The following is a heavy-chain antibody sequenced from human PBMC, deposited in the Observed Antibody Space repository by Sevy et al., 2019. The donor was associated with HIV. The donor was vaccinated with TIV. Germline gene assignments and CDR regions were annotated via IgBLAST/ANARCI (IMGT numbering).Heavy chain of an antibody. Sequence: VGCLRLSCVASGFTFSSYGMSWVRQAPGEGLECVSDISGSGGSTYYADSVRGRFTISRDNSKNMLYLQMNSLRADDEAVYYCAKETIRGTYNWFDPWGQGTLVTVSS. CDR2: ISGSGGST. V-gene: IGHV3-23*01. J-gene: IGHJ5*02. CDR3: AKETIRGTYNWFDP. CDR1: GFTFSSYG. D-gene: IGHD3-10*01.